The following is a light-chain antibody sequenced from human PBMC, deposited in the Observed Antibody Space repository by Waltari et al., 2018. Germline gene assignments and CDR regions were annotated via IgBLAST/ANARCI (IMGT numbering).Light chain of an antibody. CDR1: QSISRH. CDR2: AAS. V-gene: IGKV1-39*01. Sequence: DIQMTQSPPSLSASVGDRVTITCRASQSISRHLNWYQQKPGKAPKLLIYAASSLKSGVPSRFSVFGSVTEFTLTVSSLQPEDFATYYCQQSYTSPRTFGQGTKVEIK. CDR3: QQSYTSPRT. J-gene: IGKJ1*01.